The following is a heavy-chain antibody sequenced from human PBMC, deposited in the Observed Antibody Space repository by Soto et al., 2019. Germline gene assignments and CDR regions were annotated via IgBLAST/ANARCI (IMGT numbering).Heavy chain of an antibody. CDR2: IWYDGSNK. D-gene: IGHD3-16*01. Sequence: QVQLVESGGGVVQPGRSLRLSCAASGFTFSSYGMHWVRQAPGKGLEWVAVIWYDGSNKYYADSVKGRLTISRDNSKNTQYLQMNSLRAEDTAVYSCARELNWGPFDYWGQGTLVTVSS. CDR1: GFTFSSYG. CDR3: ARELNWGPFDY. V-gene: IGHV3-33*01. J-gene: IGHJ4*02.